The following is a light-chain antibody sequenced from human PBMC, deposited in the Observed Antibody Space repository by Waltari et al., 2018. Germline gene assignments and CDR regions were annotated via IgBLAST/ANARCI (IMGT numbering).Light chain of an antibody. CDR1: QGINSY. CDR3: QQLSSYPLT. V-gene: IGKV1-9*01. J-gene: IGKJ4*01. Sequence: DTQLTQSPSFLPAFVGDRVITPCRASQGINSYLAGYQQKPGKAPKLLIYGPSTLQSGVPSRFSGSGSGTEFTLTISSLQPEDLATYYCQQLSSYPLTFGGGTKVEIK. CDR2: GPS.